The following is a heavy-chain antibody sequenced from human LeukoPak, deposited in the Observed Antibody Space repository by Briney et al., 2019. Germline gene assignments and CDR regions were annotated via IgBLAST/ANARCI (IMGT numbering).Heavy chain of an antibody. D-gene: IGHD6-19*01. J-gene: IGHJ4*02. CDR2: IKQDGSEK. V-gene: IGHV3-7*01. CDR1: GFTFSSYW. CDR3: ARDRDSSGWYFEYYFDY. Sequence: PGGSLRLSCAASGFTFSSYWMSWVRQAPGKGLEWVANIKQDGSEKYYVDSVKGRFTISRDNAKNSLYLQMNSLRAEDTAVYYCARDRDSSGWYFEYYFDYRGQGTLVTVSS.